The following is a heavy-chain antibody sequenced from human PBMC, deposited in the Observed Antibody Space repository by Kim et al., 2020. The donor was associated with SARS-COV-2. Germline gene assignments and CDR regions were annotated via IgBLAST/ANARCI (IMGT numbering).Heavy chain of an antibody. V-gene: IGHV3-74*01. CDR3: TTAFEY. CDR2: NNDVTHP. J-gene: IGHJ4*02. Sequence: NNDVTHPYYADSVGGRFTISRDNSKNMVYLQMNSLGAEDTALYYCTTAFEYWGQGTLVTVSS.